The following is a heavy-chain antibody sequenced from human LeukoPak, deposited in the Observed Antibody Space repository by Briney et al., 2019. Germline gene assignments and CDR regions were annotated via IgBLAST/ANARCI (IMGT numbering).Heavy chain of an antibody. D-gene: IGHD2/OR15-2a*01. J-gene: IGHJ4*02. V-gene: IGHV4-39*01. Sequence: SETLSLTCTVSGGSISSSSYYWGWIRQPPGKGLEWIGSIYYSGSTYYNPSLKSRVTISVDTSKNQFSLKLSSVTVADTAVYYCARSKGIVLLVFDYWGQGTLVTVSS. CDR1: GGSISSSSYY. CDR2: IYYSGST. CDR3: ARSKGIVLLVFDY.